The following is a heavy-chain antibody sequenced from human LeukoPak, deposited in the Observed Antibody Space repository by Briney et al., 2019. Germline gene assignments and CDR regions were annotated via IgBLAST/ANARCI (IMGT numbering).Heavy chain of an antibody. CDR1: GFTFDDYA. CDR2: ISWNSGSI. Sequence: PGRSLRLSCAASGFTFDDYAMHWVRQAPGKGLEWVSGISWNSGSIGYADSVKGRFTISRDNAKNSLYLQMNSLRAEDTAVYYCARDAPMYYYDSSGYYYARLHYGMDVWGQGTTVTVSS. V-gene: IGHV3-9*01. D-gene: IGHD3-22*01. CDR3: ARDAPMYYYDSSGYYYARLHYGMDV. J-gene: IGHJ6*02.